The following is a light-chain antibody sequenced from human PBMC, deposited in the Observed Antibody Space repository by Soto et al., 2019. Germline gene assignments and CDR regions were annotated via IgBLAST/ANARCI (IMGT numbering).Light chain of an antibody. J-gene: IGKJ2*01. CDR2: GAS. CDR1: QSINTY. CDR3: HQSSSRPYT. Sequence: IQMTQSPSSLSASVGDSVTVTCRASQSINTYLTWYQQKPGKAPTLLLHGASSLQSGVPSRFTGGGSRTDFTLTISSLQPEDFAPYYCHQSSSRPYTFGQGTKLETK. V-gene: IGKV1-39*01.